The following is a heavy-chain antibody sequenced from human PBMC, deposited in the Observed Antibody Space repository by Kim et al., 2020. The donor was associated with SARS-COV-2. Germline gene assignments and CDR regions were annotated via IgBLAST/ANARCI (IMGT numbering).Heavy chain of an antibody. CDR1: GFTVSSNF. J-gene: IGHJ4*02. V-gene: IGHV3-53*04. D-gene: IGHD2-21*02. CDR2: IYSGGST. CDR3: ATECGGDCYGGDY. Sequence: GGSLRLACAASGFTVSSNFMSWVRQAPGRGLEWVSVIYSGGSTYYADSVKGRFTISRHTSKNTVYLQMNSLRVEDTAVYYCATECGGDCYGGDYWGQGTLVTVSS.